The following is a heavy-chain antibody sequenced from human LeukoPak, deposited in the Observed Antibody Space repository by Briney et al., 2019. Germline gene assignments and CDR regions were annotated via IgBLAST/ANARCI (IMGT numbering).Heavy chain of an antibody. CDR2: INPSGGST. CDR1: GYTFTSYY. J-gene: IGHJ3*02. D-gene: IGHD5-12*01. CDR3: ARRLEAPDAFDI. Sequence: VASVKVSCKASGYTFTSYYMHWVRQAPGQGLEWMGIINPSGGSTSYAQKFQGRVTITADESTSTAYMELSSLRSEDTAVYYCARRLEAPDAFDIWGQGTMVTVSS. V-gene: IGHV1-46*01.